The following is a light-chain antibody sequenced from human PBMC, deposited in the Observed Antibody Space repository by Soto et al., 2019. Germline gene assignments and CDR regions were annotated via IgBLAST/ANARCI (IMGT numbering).Light chain of an antibody. V-gene: IGKV3-11*01. CDR1: QSVSSY. CDR3: QQRRNWPNT. J-gene: IGKJ2*01. CDR2: DAS. Sequence: EIVLTQSPATLSLSPGERATLSCRASQSVSSYLAWYQQKPGQAPRLLIYDASNRATGIPARFSGSGSGTDFTLTISSLEPEDLAVYYCQQRRNWPNTFGQGTKLEIK.